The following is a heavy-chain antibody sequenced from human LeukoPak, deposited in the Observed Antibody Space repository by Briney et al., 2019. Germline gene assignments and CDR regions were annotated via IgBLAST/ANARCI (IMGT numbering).Heavy chain of an antibody. J-gene: IGHJ6*02. Sequence: ASVKVSCKASGGTFSSYAISWVRQAPGQGLEWMGWISAYNGNTNYAQKLQGRVTMTTDTSTSTAYMEQRSLRSDDTAVYYCARDLFDHPYDFWSGYPKPTPYYYYGMDVWGQGTTVTVSS. CDR2: ISAYNGNT. CDR3: ARDLFDHPYDFWSGYPKPTPYYYYGMDV. CDR1: GGTFSSYA. V-gene: IGHV1-18*01. D-gene: IGHD3-3*01.